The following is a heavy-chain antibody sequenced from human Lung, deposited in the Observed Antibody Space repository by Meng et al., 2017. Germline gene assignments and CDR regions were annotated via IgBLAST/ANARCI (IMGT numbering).Heavy chain of an antibody. Sequence: QVHLRHWVAGLLKPSDTLSLTCVVAGGSFRDYYWSWIRQPPGKGLEWIGEINHIGSTTYNPSLESRATISVDTSQNNLSLKLSSVTAADSAVYYCARGPTTMAHDFDYWGQGTLVTVSS. CDR1: GGSFRDYY. J-gene: IGHJ4*02. CDR2: INHIGST. V-gene: IGHV4-34*01. CDR3: ARGPTTMAHDFDY. D-gene: IGHD4-11*01.